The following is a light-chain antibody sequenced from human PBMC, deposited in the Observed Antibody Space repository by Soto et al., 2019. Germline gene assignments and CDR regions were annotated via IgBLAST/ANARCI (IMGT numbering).Light chain of an antibody. CDR1: ISNIGSIY. J-gene: IGLJ3*02. CDR3: AAWDDSLNAWV. V-gene: IGLV1-47*01. CDR2: RDD. Sequence: QSVLTQPPSASTTPGQRVTIFCSGGISNIGSIYVYWYQHLPGAAPKLLIYRDDQRPSGVPDRFSGSKSGTSASLAISGLRSEDEADYYCAAWDDSLNAWVFGGGTKLTVL.